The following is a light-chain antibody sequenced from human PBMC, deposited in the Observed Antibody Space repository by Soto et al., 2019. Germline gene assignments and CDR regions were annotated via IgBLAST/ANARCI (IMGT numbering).Light chain of an antibody. J-gene: IGLJ2*01. V-gene: IGLV2-14*01. Sequence: QSALTQPASVSGSPGQSITISCTGTSSDVGGYNYVSWYQQHPGKAPKLMMYEVSNRPSGVSNRFSGSKSGNTASLTISGLQAEDEADYYCSSYPSSSIVFGGGTKLTVL. CDR1: SSDVGGYNY. CDR3: SSYPSSSIV. CDR2: EVS.